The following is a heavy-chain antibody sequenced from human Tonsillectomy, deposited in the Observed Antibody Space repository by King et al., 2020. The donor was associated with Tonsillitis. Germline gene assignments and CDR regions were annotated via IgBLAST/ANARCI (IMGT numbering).Heavy chain of an antibody. V-gene: IGHV3-30*19. CDR2: ISFDASRE. Sequence: HVQLVESGGGVVQPGGSLRLSCASSGFDFSIYALHWVRQAPGKGLEWVALISFDASREKYADSVKGRFTISRDNSKNTLYLQMNSLRAEDTAVYYCARERLYISDWGIDYWGQGSLVSVSS. CDR3: ARERLYISDWGIDY. D-gene: IGHD6-19*01. CDR1: GFDFSIYA. J-gene: IGHJ4*02.